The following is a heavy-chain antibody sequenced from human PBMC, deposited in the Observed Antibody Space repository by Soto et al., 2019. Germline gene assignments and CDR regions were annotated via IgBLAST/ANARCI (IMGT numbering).Heavy chain of an antibody. V-gene: IGHV3-30*03. CDR3: ATGIAGAQGWFDP. J-gene: IGHJ5*02. Sequence: GGSLRLSCAASGFTFSSYGMHWVRQAPGKGLEWVAVISYDGSNKYYADSVKGRFTISRDNSKNTLCLQMNSLRAEDTAVYYCATGIAGAQGWFDPWGQGTLVTVSS. D-gene: IGHD6-19*01. CDR1: GFTFSSYG. CDR2: ISYDGSNK.